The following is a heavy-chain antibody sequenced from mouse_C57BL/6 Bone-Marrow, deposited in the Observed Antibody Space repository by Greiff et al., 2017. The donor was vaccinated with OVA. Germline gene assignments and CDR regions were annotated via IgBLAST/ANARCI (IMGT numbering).Heavy chain of an antibody. CDR3: ARDEPLGSFAY. D-gene: IGHD6-1*01. CDR2: ISDGGSYT. Sequence: EVQLMESGGGLVKPGGSLKLSCAASGFTFSSYAMSWVRQTPEKRLEWVATISDGGSYTYYPDNVKGRFTISRDNAKNNLYLQMSHLKSEDTAMYYCARDEPLGSFAYWGQGTLVTVSA. V-gene: IGHV5-4*01. J-gene: IGHJ3*01. CDR1: GFTFSSYA.